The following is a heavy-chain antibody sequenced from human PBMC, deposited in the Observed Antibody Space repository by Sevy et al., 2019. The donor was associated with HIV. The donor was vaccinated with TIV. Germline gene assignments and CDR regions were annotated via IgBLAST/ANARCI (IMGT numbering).Heavy chain of an antibody. CDR1: GFTFSSYS. J-gene: IGHJ4*02. V-gene: IGHV3-21*01. D-gene: IGHD5-12*01. Sequence: GESLKISCAASGFTFSSYSMNWVRQAPGKGLEWVSSISSSSSYIYYADSVKGRFTTSRDNAKNSLYLQMNSLRAEDTAVYYCARGSAGYSGYDRPKQSFDYWGQGTMVTVSS. CDR2: ISSSSSYI. CDR3: ARGSAGYSGYDRPKQSFDY.